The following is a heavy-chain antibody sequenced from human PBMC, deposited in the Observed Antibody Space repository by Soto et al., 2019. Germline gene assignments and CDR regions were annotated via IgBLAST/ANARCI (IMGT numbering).Heavy chain of an antibody. V-gene: IGHV3-53*01. CDR2: HYSGGST. D-gene: IGHD1-26*01. CDR1: GFSVSSNY. Sequence: GGSLRLSCAISGFSVSSNYLSWVRQSPGKGLEWVSVHYSGGSTYYADSVQGRFTISRDKSNNTLYLQMRRVRAEDTAVYFCARHRHPRGTVGATSPLDPWGQGTQVTVSS. CDR3: ARHRHPRGTVGATSPLDP. J-gene: IGHJ5*02.